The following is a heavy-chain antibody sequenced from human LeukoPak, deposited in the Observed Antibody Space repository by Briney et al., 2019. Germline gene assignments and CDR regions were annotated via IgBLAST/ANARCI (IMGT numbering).Heavy chain of an antibody. J-gene: IGHJ6*02. Sequence: PGGSLRLSCKASGFTFDNYAMSWVRQAPGKGLEWVAFIRYDGSNKYYADSVKGRFTISRDNSKNTLYLQMNSLRSDDTAVYYCARGTPAFYYFMDVWGRGTTVTVSS. D-gene: IGHD2-15*01. CDR2: IRYDGSNK. CDR1: GFTFDNYA. CDR3: ARGTPAFYYFMDV. V-gene: IGHV3-30*02.